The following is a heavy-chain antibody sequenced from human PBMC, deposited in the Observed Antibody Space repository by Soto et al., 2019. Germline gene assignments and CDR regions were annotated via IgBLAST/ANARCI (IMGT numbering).Heavy chain of an antibody. CDR3: AKGLGIAAAGTMGY. V-gene: IGHV3-30*18. CDR1: GFTFSYYG. Sequence: QVQLVESRGGVVQPGRSLRLSCAASGFTFSYYGMHWVRQAPGKGLEWVAVISYDGSNKYYADSVKGRFTISRDNSKNTLYLQMNSLRAEDTAVYYCAKGLGIAAAGTMGYWGQGTLVTVSS. CDR2: ISYDGSNK. D-gene: IGHD6-13*01. J-gene: IGHJ4*02.